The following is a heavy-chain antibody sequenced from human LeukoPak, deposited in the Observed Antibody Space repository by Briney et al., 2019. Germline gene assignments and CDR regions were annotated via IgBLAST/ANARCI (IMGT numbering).Heavy chain of an antibody. J-gene: IGHJ3*02. D-gene: IGHD6-19*01. CDR2: ISGSGGST. Sequence: NPGGSLRLSCAASGFTFSSYAMSWVRQAPGKGLEWVSAISGSGGSTYYADSVKGRFTISRDNSKNTLYLQMNSLRAEDTAVYYCAKDTTVAGSAFDIWGQGTMVTVSS. V-gene: IGHV3-23*01. CDR1: GFTFSSYA. CDR3: AKDTTVAGSAFDI.